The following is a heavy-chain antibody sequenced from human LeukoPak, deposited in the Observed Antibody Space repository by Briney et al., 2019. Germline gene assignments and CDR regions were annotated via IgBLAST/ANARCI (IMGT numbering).Heavy chain of an antibody. CDR3: ARTPATTWTNHFDY. CDR1: GGSISTYY. D-gene: IGHD4-17*01. Sequence: AETLSLTCTVSGGSISTYYWNWIRQSPGKGLEWIGYMYYRGSTNYNPSRKSRVTISVDTSKNESSLKLSALTAADTAVYYCARTPATTWTNHFDYWGQGTLVTVSS. CDR2: MYYRGST. V-gene: IGHV4-59*01. J-gene: IGHJ4*02.